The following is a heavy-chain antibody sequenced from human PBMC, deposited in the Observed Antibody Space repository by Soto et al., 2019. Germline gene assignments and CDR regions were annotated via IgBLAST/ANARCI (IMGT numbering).Heavy chain of an antibody. V-gene: IGHV1-69*02. J-gene: IGHJ4*02. CDR3: ASSYGSGYRAFDY. CDR1: GDTFNFYS. D-gene: IGHD3-10*01. CDR2: VNPIVSMS. Sequence: QVQLVQSGAEVKRPGSSVKVSYKASGDTFNFYSINWVRQAPGVGLEWMGRVNPIVSMSNYAQKFQGRVTMNADKSTSTAYMELSSLRSEDTAIYYCASSYGSGYRAFDYWGQGALVTVSS.